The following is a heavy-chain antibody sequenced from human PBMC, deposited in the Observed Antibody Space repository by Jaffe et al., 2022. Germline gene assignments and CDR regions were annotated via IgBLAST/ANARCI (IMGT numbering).Heavy chain of an antibody. V-gene: IGHV1-46*01. Sequence: QVQLVQSGAEVKKPGASVKVSCKASGYTFTSYYMHWVRQAPGQGLEWMGIINPSGGSTSYAQKFQGRVTMTRDTSTSTVYMELSSLRSEDTAVYYCARDPFPNIVATTGEDYWGQGTLVTVSS. J-gene: IGHJ4*02. D-gene: IGHD5-12*01. CDR2: INPSGGST. CDR3: ARDPFPNIVATTGEDY. CDR1: GYTFTSYY.